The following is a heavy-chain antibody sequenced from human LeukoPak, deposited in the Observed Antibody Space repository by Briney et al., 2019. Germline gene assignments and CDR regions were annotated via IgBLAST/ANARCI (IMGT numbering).Heavy chain of an antibody. V-gene: IGHV3-9*01. CDR1: GFTFDDYA. D-gene: IGHD1-7*01. Sequence: GGSLRLSCAASGFTFDDYAMHWVRQAPGKGLEWVSGISWNSDSIDYADSVKGRFTISRDNAKNSLYLQMNSLRTEDTALYYCAKGLNYYFDYWGQGTLVTVSS. CDR3: AKGLNYYFDY. J-gene: IGHJ4*02. CDR2: ISWNSDSI.